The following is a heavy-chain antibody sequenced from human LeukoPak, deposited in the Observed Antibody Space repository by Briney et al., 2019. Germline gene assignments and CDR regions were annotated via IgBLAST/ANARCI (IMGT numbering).Heavy chain of an antibody. Sequence: PGGSLRLSCAASGFTFSSYWMSWVRQAPGKGLEWVANIKQDGSEKYYVDSVKGRFTISRDNTNNSLYLQMNSLRAEDTAVYYCARDPGLLGYCSGGSCPNWFDPWGQGTLVTVSS. J-gene: IGHJ5*02. V-gene: IGHV3-7*01. CDR3: ARDPGLLGYCSGGSCPNWFDP. CDR2: IKQDGSEK. CDR1: GFTFSSYW. D-gene: IGHD2-15*01.